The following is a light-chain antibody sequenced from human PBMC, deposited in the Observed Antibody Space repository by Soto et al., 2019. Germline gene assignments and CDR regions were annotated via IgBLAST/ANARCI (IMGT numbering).Light chain of an antibody. J-gene: IGKJ3*01. V-gene: IGKV1-12*01. Sequence: DIQMTQSPSSVSASVGDRVTITCRASQGSSSWLAWYQQKPGKAPKLLIYAASSLQSGVPSRVSGSGSGTYFTRTISSLQPEGFATYYWQHANSFPLTFGPGTKV. CDR3: QHANSFPLT. CDR1: QGSSSW. CDR2: AAS.